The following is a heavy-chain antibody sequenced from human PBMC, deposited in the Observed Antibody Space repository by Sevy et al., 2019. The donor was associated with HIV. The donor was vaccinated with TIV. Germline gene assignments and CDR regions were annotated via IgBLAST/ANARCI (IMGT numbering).Heavy chain of an antibody. CDR2: INTNTGNP. J-gene: IGHJ4*02. CDR3: AKDYYDSSVGPGDYFDY. Sequence: ASVKVSCKASGYTFTSYAMNWVRQAPGQGLEWMGWINTNTGNPTYAQGFTGRFVFSLDTSVSTAYLQISSLKAEDTAVYYCAKDYYDSSVGPGDYFDYWGQGTLVTVSS. V-gene: IGHV7-4-1*02. D-gene: IGHD3-22*01. CDR1: GYTFTSYA.